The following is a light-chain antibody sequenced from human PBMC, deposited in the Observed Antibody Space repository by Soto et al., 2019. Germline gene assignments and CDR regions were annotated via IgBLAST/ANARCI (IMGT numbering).Light chain of an antibody. Sequence: QSALTQPASVSGSPGQSITVSCTGTSRDVGGYNYVSWHQQNPGKAPKVIITEVSNRPSGVSNRFSGSKSGNTASLTISGLQAEDEGDYYCSSYISSSTFVVFGGGTKLTVL. CDR3: SSYISSSTFVV. J-gene: IGLJ2*01. V-gene: IGLV2-14*01. CDR2: EVS. CDR1: SRDVGGYNY.